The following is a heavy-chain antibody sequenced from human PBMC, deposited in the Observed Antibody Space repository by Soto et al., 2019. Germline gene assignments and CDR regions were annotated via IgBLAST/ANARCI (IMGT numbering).Heavy chain of an antibody. CDR2: LKSKTDGGAT. Sequence: EVQLVESGGGLVRPGGSLRLSCTASGFTFTNAWMHWVRQAPGKGLEWIGRLKSKTDGGATDYAAPVKGRFTISRDDSKNTLYLQMNSLKTEDSAVYYCTAPEDTDDGYGNYAFDIWGQGTMVTVSS. CDR1: GFTFTNAW. J-gene: IGHJ3*02. D-gene: IGHD1-1*01. CDR3: TAPEDTDDGYGNYAFDI. V-gene: IGHV3-15*01.